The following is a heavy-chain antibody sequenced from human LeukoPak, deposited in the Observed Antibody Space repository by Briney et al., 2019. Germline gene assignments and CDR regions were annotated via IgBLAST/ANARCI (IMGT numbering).Heavy chain of an antibody. V-gene: IGHV3-21*01. J-gene: IGHJ4*02. CDR1: GFTFSIDA. CDR2: SNDNI. Sequence: GGSLRLSCAASGFTFSIDAMNWVRQAPGKGLEWVASSNDNIYYAASLQGRFTISRDNAKNSLYLQMSGLRVEDTAVYYCARDATEGPYQSYGRHYFDYWGQGILVTVSS. D-gene: IGHD2-15*01. CDR3: ARDATEGPYQSYGRHYFDY.